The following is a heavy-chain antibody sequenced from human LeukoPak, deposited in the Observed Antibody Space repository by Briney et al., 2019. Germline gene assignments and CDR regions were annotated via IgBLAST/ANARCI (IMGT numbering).Heavy chain of an antibody. J-gene: IGHJ6*02. D-gene: IGHD3-3*01. Sequence: GGSLRLSCAASGFTLSSNYMSWVRQAPGKGLEWVSVIYSGGSTCYADSVKGRFTISRDNSKNTLYLQMNSLRAEDTAVYYCARGPLLRWGLGGRGMDVWGQGTTVTVSS. CDR3: ARGPLLRWGLGGRGMDV. CDR2: IYSGGST. CDR1: GFTLSSNY. V-gene: IGHV3-53*01.